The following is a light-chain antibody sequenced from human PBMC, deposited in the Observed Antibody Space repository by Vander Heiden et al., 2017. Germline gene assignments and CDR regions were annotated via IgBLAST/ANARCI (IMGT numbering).Light chain of an antibody. CDR3: SSYTSSSTDV. J-gene: IGLJ1*01. CDR2: DVS. Sequence: QSPITQPASASGFPGQSITISCPGTSSDVGGYNYVSWYQQHPGKAPKLMIYDVSNRPSGVSNRFSGSKAGNTASLTISGLQAEDEADYYCSSYTSSSTDVFGTGTKVTVL. V-gene: IGLV2-14*01. CDR1: SSDVGGYNY.